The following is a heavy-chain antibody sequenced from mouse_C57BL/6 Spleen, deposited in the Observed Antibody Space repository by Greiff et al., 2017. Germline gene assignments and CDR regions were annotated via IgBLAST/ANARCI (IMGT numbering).Heavy chain of an antibody. V-gene: IGHV1-64*01. Sequence: VQLQQPGAELVKPGASVKLSCKASGYTFTSYWMHWVKQRPGQGLEWIGMIHPNSGSTNYNEKFKSKATLTVDKSSSTAYMQLSSLTSEDSAVYYCARAPHYYSSSLYYAMDYWGQGTSVTVSS. J-gene: IGHJ4*01. D-gene: IGHD1-1*01. CDR3: ARAPHYYSSSLYYAMDY. CDR2: IHPNSGST. CDR1: GYTFTSYW.